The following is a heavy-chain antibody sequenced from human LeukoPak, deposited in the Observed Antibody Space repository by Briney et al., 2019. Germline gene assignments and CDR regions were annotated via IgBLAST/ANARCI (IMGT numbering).Heavy chain of an antibody. CDR3: ARDTSLEGSGYGGGFDY. J-gene: IGHJ4*02. Sequence: GGSLRLSCAASGFTFSSYAMHWVRQAPGKGLEWVAVISYDGSNKYYADSVKGRFIISRDNSKNTLYLQMNSLRAEDTAVYYCARDTSLEGSGYGGGFDYWGQGTLVTVSS. V-gene: IGHV3-30-3*01. D-gene: IGHD3-22*01. CDR1: GFTFSSYA. CDR2: ISYDGSNK.